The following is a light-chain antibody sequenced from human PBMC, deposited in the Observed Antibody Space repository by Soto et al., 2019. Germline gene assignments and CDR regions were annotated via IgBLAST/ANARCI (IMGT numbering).Light chain of an antibody. J-gene: IGKJ4*01. Sequence: EIVMTQSPATLSVSPGERATLSCRASQSVSSNLAWYQQKPGQAPRLLIYHASTRATGIPARFSGSGSGTEFTLTISGAQSEDFPQYYCERYNKCPLSFGGGTKVEIK. CDR2: HAS. V-gene: IGKV3-15*01. CDR3: ERYNKCPLS. CDR1: QSVSSN.